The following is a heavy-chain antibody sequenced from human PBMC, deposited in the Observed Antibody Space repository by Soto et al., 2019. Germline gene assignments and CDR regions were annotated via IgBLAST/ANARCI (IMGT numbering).Heavy chain of an antibody. CDR2: INHSGST. D-gene: IGHD2-2*01. CDR3: ARATETIVVVPAVGYFDY. J-gene: IGHJ4*02. CDR1: GGSFSGYY. Sequence: SETLSLTCAVYGGSFSGYYWSWIRQPPGKGLEWIGEINHSGSTNYNPSLKSRVTISVDTSKNQFSLKLSSVTAADTAVYYCARATETIVVVPAVGYFDYWGQGTLVTVSS. V-gene: IGHV4-34*01.